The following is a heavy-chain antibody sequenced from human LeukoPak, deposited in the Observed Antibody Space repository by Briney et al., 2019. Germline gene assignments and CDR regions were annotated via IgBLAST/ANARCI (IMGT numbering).Heavy chain of an antibody. J-gene: IGHJ6*02. CDR3: ARLSSSSWYGMDV. V-gene: IGHV4-39*01. Sequence: SGTLSLTCTVSGGSISSSSYYWGWIRQPPGKGLEWIGSIYYSGSTYYNPSLKSRVTISVDTSKNQFSLKLSSVTAADTAVYYCARLSSSSWYGMDVWGQGTTVTVSS. CDR1: GGSISSSSYY. CDR2: IYYSGST. D-gene: IGHD6-13*01.